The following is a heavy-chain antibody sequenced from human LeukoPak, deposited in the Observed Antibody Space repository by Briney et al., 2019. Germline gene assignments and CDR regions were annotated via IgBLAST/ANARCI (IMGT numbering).Heavy chain of an antibody. CDR1: GFTFSRYS. V-gene: IGHV3-48*04. CDR2: ISSSGSTI. Sequence: PGGSLRLSCAASGFTFSRYSVNWVRQAPGKGLEWVSFISSSGSTIHYADSVKGRFTISRDNAKNSLYLQMNSLRAEDTAVYYCASEGYCDSTSCYDFDYWGQGTLVTVSS. J-gene: IGHJ4*02. D-gene: IGHD2-2*01. CDR3: ASEGYCDSTSCYDFDY.